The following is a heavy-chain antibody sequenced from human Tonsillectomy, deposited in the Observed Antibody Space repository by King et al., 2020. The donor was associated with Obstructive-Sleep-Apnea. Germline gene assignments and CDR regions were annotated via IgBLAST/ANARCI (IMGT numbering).Heavy chain of an antibody. Sequence: HVQLVESGGGVVQPGTSLRLSCAASGLTFRDYGMHWVRQAPGKGLEWVAFISYDGTKTYYTDSVQGRFTISRDNSKKTLYLQMNSLRREDTAVYYCANRRPRNSRYWDFDYWGQGTLVTVSS. CDR2: ISYDGTKT. D-gene: IGHD1-14*01. CDR3: ANRRPRNSRYWDFDY. V-gene: IGHV3-30*18. CDR1: GLTFRDYG. J-gene: IGHJ4*02.